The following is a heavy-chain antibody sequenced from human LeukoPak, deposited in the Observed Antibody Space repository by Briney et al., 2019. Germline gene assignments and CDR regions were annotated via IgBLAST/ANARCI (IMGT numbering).Heavy chain of an antibody. CDR2: IWYDGSNK. D-gene: IGHD2-15*01. CDR1: GFTFSSYA. Sequence: GGSLRLSCAASGFTFSSYALHWVRQAPGKGLEWVAVIWYDGSNKYYADSVKGRFTIPRDNSKNTLYLQMNSLRAEDTAVYYCARDYCSGGSCYSSWYYYYYYGMDVWGQGTTVTVSS. CDR3: ARDYCSGGSCYSSWYYYYYYGMDV. J-gene: IGHJ6*02. V-gene: IGHV3-30*04.